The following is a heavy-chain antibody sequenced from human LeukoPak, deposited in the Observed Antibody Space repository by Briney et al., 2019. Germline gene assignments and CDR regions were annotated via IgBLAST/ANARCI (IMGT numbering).Heavy chain of an antibody. CDR1: GGTFSSYA. CDR2: IIPIFGTA. J-gene: IGHJ3*02. D-gene: IGHD3/OR15-3a*01. CDR3: ARGSGLVIKPLILIPDAFDI. Sequence: SVKVSCKASGGTFSSYAISWVRQAPGQGLEWMGGIIPIFGTANYTQKFQGRVTITADESTSTAYMELSSLRSEDTAVYYCARGSGLVIKPLILIPDAFDIWGQGTMVTVSS. V-gene: IGHV1-69*01.